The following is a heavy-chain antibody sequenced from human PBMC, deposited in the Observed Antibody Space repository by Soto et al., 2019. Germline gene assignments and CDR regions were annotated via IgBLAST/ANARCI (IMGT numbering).Heavy chain of an antibody. D-gene: IGHD5-18*01. CDR2: IYYSGST. CDR3: ARGSGSYGFK. Sequence: SETLSLTCTVSGGSVSSGSYYWSWIRQPPGKGLEWIGYIYYSGSTNYNPSLKSRVTISVDTSKNQFSLKLSSVTAADTAVYYCARGSGSYGFKWGQGTLVTVSS. V-gene: IGHV4-61*01. J-gene: IGHJ4*02. CDR1: GGSVSSGSYY.